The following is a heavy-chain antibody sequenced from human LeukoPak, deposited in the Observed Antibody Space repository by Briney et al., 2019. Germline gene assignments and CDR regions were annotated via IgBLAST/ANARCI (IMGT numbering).Heavy chain of an antibody. CDR3: ASLRNAEKKFDY. J-gene: IGHJ4*02. CDR1: GFTFSSYA. Sequence: PGRSLRLSCAASGFTFSSYAMHWVRQAPGKGLEWVAVISYDGSNKYYADSVKGRFTISRDNSKNTLYLQMNSLRAEDTAVYYCASLRNAEKKFDYWGQGTLVTVSS. V-gene: IGHV3-30*04. CDR2: ISYDGSNK. D-gene: IGHD1-1*01.